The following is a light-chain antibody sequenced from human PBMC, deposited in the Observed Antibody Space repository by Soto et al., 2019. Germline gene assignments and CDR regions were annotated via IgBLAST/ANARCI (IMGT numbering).Light chain of an antibody. V-gene: IGKV3-20*01. CDR1: QSVSSGH. CDR3: QQYGGSPIT. Sequence: EIVLTQSPGTLSLSPGERATLSCRASQSVSSGHLAWYQQKPGQAPRLLISGASSRATGIPDRFSGSGSGTDFTLTISRLEPEDFALYFCQQYGGSPITFGQGTPLDIK. CDR2: GAS. J-gene: IGKJ5*01.